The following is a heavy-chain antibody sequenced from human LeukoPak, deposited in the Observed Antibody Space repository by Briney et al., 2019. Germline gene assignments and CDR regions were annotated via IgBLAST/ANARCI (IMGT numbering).Heavy chain of an antibody. V-gene: IGHV3-49*04. CDR2: IRNKPYGGTT. CDR1: GFTFGDYA. D-gene: IGHD5-12*01. Sequence: PGGSLRLSCTVSGFTFGDYAMNWVRQAPGKGLEWVGFIRNKPYGGTTEYAASVKGRFTISRDDSKSIAYLQMNSLRAEDTAVYYCARGPSGYHNTGGQGTLVTVSS. CDR3: ARGPSGYHNT. J-gene: IGHJ4*02.